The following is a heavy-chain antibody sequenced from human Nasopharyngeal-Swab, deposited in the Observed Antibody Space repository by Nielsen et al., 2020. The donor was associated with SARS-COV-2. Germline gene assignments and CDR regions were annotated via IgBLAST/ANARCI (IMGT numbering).Heavy chain of an antibody. J-gene: IGHJ2*01. CDR1: GFSLSNYW. CDR3: VRDGSVARLDL. Sequence: GESLKISCAASGFSLSNYWMHWVRQGPGKGLVWVVRINNEGTSTSYADSVKGRITISRGNAKNTLYVQMNSLKAEDTAVYYCVRDGSVARLDLWGRGTLVTVSS. CDR2: INNEGTST. V-gene: IGHV3-74*01. D-gene: IGHD2-15*01.